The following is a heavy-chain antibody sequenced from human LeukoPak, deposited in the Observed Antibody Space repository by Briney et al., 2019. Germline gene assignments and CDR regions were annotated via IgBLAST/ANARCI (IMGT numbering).Heavy chain of an antibody. CDR1: GFTFSSYA. D-gene: IGHD1-1*01. CDR3: AREKPKNDLAFDY. J-gene: IGHJ4*02. Sequence: GRSLRLSCEASGFTFSSYAMHWVRQAPGKGLEWVAVISYDGSNKYYADSVKGRFTISRDNSKNTLYLQMNSLRAEDTAVYYCAREKPKNDLAFDYWGQGTLVTVSS. V-gene: IGHV3-30-3*01. CDR2: ISYDGSNK.